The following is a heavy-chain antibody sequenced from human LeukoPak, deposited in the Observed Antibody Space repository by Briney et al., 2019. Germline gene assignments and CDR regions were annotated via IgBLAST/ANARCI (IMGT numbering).Heavy chain of an antibody. CDR2: INHSGST. CDR1: GGSFSGYY. D-gene: IGHD6-19*01. V-gene: IGHV4-34*01. J-gene: IGHJ5*02. Sequence: SETLSLTCAVYGGSFSGYYWSWIRQPPGKGLEWIGEINHSGSTNYNPSLKSRVTISVDTSKNQFSLKLSSVTAADTAVYYCARDSRYSSGRYGFDPWGQGTLVTVSS. CDR3: ARDSRYSSGRYGFDP.